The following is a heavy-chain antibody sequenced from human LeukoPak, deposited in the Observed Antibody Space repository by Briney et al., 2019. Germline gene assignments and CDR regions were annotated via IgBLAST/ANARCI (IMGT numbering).Heavy chain of an antibody. CDR1: GFTFSSYW. CDR2: IKQDGSEK. D-gene: IGHD6-19*01. Sequence: GGSLRLSCAASGFTFSSYWRRWVRQAPGRGVEGVTNIKQDGSEKEYVDSVKGRFTISRDNAWISLYLQMNSLRAEDTAVYYCAKLAVADRFDYWGQGTLVTVSS. V-gene: IGHV3-7*01. J-gene: IGHJ4*02. CDR3: AKLAVADRFDY.